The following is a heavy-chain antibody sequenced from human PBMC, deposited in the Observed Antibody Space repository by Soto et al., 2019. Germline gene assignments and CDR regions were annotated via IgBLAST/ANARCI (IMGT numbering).Heavy chain of an antibody. D-gene: IGHD3-3*01. V-gene: IGHV1-46*01. Sequence: QVQLVQSGAEVKKPGASVKVSCKASGYTFTSYYMHWVRQAPGQGLEWMGIINPSGGSTSYAQKFQGRVTITADESTSTAYMELSSLRSEDTAVYYCAREIFGVIISGGRDAFDIWGQGTMVTVSS. CDR1: GYTFTSYY. CDR3: AREIFGVIISGGRDAFDI. J-gene: IGHJ3*02. CDR2: INPSGGST.